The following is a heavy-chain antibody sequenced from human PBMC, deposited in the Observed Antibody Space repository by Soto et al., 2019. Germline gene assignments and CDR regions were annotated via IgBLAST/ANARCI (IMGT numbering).Heavy chain of an antibody. J-gene: IGHJ3*02. V-gene: IGHV3-11*01. Sequence: DWTGGSLRLSCAASGFTVSDYYMSWIRQAPGKGLEWMSYISSSGSAIYYTDSVKGRFTISRDNAKNSLFMQMNSLRAEDTAVYYCARRAILWGNAFDIWGQGTLVTVSS. CDR3: ARRAILWGNAFDI. CDR1: GFTVSDYY. D-gene: IGHD2-21*01. CDR2: ISSSGSAI.